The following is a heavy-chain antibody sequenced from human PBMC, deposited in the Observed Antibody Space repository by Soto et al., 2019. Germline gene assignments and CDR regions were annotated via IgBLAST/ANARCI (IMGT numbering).Heavy chain of an antibody. CDR1: GFTFSRFS. D-gene: IGHD3-10*02. CDR3: ARDHGMFLSYYYYGMEV. Sequence: QVQLVESGGGVVQPGRSLTLSCAASGFTFSRFSMHWVRQAPGKGLAWVAVISYDGSNTHYAESVKGRFNISRDDSKNTVYLQMNNLRGEDSAVYYCARDHGMFLSYYYYGMEVWGQGTTVTVSS. J-gene: IGHJ6*02. CDR2: ISYDGSNT. V-gene: IGHV3-30-3*01.